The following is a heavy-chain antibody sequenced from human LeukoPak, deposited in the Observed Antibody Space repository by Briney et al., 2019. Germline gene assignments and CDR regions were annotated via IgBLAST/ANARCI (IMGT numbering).Heavy chain of an antibody. V-gene: IGHV4-4*07. J-gene: IGHJ4*02. Sequence: SETLSLTCTASGGSISSYYWSWIRQPAGKGLEWIGRIYTSGSTNYNPSLKSRATMSVDTSKNQFSLKLSSVTAADTAVYYCARDRDYSNTFDYWGQGTLVTVSS. CDR2: IYTSGST. D-gene: IGHD4-11*01. CDR1: GGSISSYY. CDR3: ARDRDYSNTFDY.